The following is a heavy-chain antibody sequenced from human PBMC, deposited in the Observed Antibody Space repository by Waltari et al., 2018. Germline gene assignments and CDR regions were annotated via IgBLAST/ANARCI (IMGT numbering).Heavy chain of an antibody. CDR1: GDSINRGDYY. CDR3: ARTSGQGWFDP. D-gene: IGHD6-6*01. J-gene: IGHJ5*02. CDR2: IYASGSR. V-gene: IGHV4-30-4*01. Sequence: QVHLQESGPGLVKPSQTLSLPCSVSGDSINRGDYYWSWIRQPPGKGLEWIGYIYASGSRNFNPSLMSRAAILIDTTKNHFSLKLTSVTAADTAVYFCARTSGQGWFDPWGQGILITVSS.